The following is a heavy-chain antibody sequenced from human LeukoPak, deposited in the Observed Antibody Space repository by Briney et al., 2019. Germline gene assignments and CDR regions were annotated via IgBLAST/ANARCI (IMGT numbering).Heavy chain of an antibody. D-gene: IGHD2-2*01. CDR1: GFTFSSYA. CDR3: AKDRHCSSTSCYPLDAFDI. Sequence: GGSLRLSCAASGFTFSSYAMSWVRQAPGKGLEWVSAISGSGGSTYYADSVKGRFTISRDNSKNTLYLQMNSLRAEDTAVYYCAKDRHCSSTSCYPLDAFDIWGQGTTVTVSS. CDR2: ISGSGGST. J-gene: IGHJ3*02. V-gene: IGHV3-23*01.